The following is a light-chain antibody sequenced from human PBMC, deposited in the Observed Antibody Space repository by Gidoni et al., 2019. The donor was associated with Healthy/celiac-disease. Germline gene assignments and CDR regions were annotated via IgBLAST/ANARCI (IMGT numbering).Light chain of an antibody. CDR3: QQSYSTPYT. CDR1: QSISSY. J-gene: IGKJ2*01. CDR2: AAS. Sequence: DIQMTQSPSSLSASVGASVTITCRASQSISSYLNWYQQKPGKAPKLLIYAASSLQSGVPSRFSGSGSGTDFTLTIRSLQPEDFATYYCQQSYSTPYTFGQWTKLEIK. V-gene: IGKV1-39*01.